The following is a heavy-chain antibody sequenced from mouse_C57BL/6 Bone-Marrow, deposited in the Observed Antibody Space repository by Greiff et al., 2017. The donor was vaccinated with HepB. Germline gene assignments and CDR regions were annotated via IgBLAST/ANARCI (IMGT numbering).Heavy chain of an antibody. CDR1: GYTFTSYG. V-gene: IGHV1-81*01. D-gene: IGHD2-5*01. Sequence: QVQLQQSGAELARPGASVKLSCKASGYTFTSYGISWVKQRTGQGLEWIGEIYPRSGNTYYNEKFKGKATLTADKSSSTAYMQLSSLTSEDSAVYYCAREIKGRDYSNLYYFDYWGQGTTLTVSS. CDR3: AREIKGRDYSNLYYFDY. J-gene: IGHJ2*01. CDR2: IYPRSGNT.